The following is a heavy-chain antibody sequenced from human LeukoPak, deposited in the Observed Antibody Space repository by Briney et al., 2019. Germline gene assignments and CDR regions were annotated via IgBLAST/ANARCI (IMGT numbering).Heavy chain of an antibody. CDR1: GFTFSSYW. CDR2: INSDGSST. V-gene: IGHV3-74*01. Sequence: GGSLRLSCAASGFTFSSYWMHWVRHAPGKGLVWVSRINSDGSSTSYADSVKGRFTISRDNAKNTLYLQMNSLRAEDTAVYYCAGARYCSSTSCYRVSWFDPWGQGTLVTVSS. D-gene: IGHD2-2*01. J-gene: IGHJ5*02. CDR3: AGARYCSSTSCYRVSWFDP.